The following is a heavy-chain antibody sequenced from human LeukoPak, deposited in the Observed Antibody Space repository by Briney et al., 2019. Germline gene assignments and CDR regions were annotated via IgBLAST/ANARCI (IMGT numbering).Heavy chain of an antibody. V-gene: IGHV1-2*06. CDR1: GCTFTAYY. Sequence: ASVTVSCTASGCTFTAYYMHWVRQAPGQGLEWMGRINPSSGGTNYAQKFQGRVTMTRDTSITTAYMELNRLRSDDTAVYYCARAAYYYDGSGYYLGDWGQGTLVTVSS. CDR2: INPSSGGT. J-gene: IGHJ4*02. D-gene: IGHD3-22*01. CDR3: ARAAYYYDGSGYYLGD.